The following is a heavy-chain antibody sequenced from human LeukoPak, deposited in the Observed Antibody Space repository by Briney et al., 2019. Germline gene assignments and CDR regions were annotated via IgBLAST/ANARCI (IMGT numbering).Heavy chain of an antibody. CDR1: GFTFSSYG. V-gene: IGHV3-33*01. Sequence: PGGSLRLSCAASGFTFSSYGMHWVRQAPGKGLEWVAVIWYDGGNKYYADSVKGRFTISRDNSKNTLYLQMNSLRAEDTAVYYCARLGIAAADDYWGQGTLVTVSS. D-gene: IGHD6-13*01. J-gene: IGHJ4*02. CDR3: ARLGIAAADDY. CDR2: IWYDGGNK.